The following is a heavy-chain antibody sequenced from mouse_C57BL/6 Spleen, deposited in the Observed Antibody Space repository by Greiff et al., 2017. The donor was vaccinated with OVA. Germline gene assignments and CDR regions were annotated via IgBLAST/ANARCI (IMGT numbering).Heavy chain of an antibody. J-gene: IGHJ3*01. CDR3: ARESYYYGSRAY. D-gene: IGHD1-1*01. CDR1: GYSITSGYY. V-gene: IGHV3-6*01. CDR2: ISYDGSN. Sequence: DVQLQESGPGLVKPSQSLSLTCSVTGYSITSGYYWNWIRQFPGNKLEWMGYISYDGSNNYNPSLKNRISITRDTSKNQFFLKLNSVTTEDTATYYCARESYYYGSRAYWGQGTLVTVSA.